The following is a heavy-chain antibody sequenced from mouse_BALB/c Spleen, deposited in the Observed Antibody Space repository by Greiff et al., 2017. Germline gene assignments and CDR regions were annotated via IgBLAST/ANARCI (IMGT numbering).Heavy chain of an antibody. V-gene: IGHV5-12-2*01. CDR2: ISNGGGST. J-gene: IGHJ2*01. CDR1: GFTFSSYT. CDR3: ARRRDGFDY. Sequence: EVHLVESGGGLVQPGGSLKLSCAASGFTFSSYTMSWVRQTPEKRLEWVAYISNGGGSTYYPDTVKGRFTISRDNAKNTLYLQMSSLKSEDTAMYYCARRRDGFDYWGQGTTLTVSS. D-gene: IGHD3-3*01.